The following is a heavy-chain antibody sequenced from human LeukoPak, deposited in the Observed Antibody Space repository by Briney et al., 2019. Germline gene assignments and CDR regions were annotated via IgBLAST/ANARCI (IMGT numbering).Heavy chain of an antibody. J-gene: IGHJ4*02. D-gene: IGHD3-22*01. CDR3: TRGVGSGYSDD. Sequence: SETLSLTCTVSGDSISSTYYWTWIRQPPGKGLEWIEYISYSGNTNYNPSLKSRVTISVDTSKNQFSLKLSSVTAADTAVYYCTRGVGSGYSDDWGQGTLVTVSS. CDR1: GDSISSTYY. V-gene: IGHV4-59*01. CDR2: ISYSGNT.